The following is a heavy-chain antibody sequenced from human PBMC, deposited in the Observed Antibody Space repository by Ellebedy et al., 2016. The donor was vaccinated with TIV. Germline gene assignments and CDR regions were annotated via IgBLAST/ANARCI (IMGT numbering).Heavy chain of an antibody. V-gene: IGHV3-23*01. CDR1: GFTFSAYY. D-gene: IGHD6-6*01. CDR3: AKDWGPGRSSSGVFDN. CDR2: ISGFGDTT. Sequence: GESLKISXAASGFTFSAYYMSWIRQAPGKGLEWVSSISGFGDTTYYAASVKGRFAISRDNSKNTLSLQMNNLRVEDTAIYYCAKDWGPGRSSSGVFDNWGQGTLVTVSS. J-gene: IGHJ4*02.